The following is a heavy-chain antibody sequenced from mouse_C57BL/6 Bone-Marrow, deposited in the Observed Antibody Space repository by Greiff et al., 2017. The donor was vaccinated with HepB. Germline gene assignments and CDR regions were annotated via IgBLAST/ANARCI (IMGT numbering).Heavy chain of an antibody. CDR3: ARSRAYYYGSSYLY. V-gene: IGHV1-64*01. J-gene: IGHJ2*01. CDR2: IHPNSGST. Sequence: VKLQESGAELVKPGASVKLSCKASGYTFTSYWMHWVKQRPGQGLEWIGMIHPNSGSTNYNEKFKSKATLTVDKSSSTAYMQLSSLTSEDSAVYYCARSRAYYYGSSYLYWGQGTTLTVSS. D-gene: IGHD1-1*01. CDR1: GYTFTSYW.